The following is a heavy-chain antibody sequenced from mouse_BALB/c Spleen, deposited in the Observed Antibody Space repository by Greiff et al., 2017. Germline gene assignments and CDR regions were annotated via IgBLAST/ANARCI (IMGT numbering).Heavy chain of an antibody. J-gene: IGHJ1*01. Sequence: QVQLKESGAELMKPGASVKISCKATGYTFSSYWIEWVKQRPGHGLEWIGEILPGSGSTNYNEKFKGKATFTADTSSNTAYMQLSSLTSEDSAVYYCARGAGYGSSYWYFDVWGAGTTVTVSS. V-gene: IGHV1-9*01. CDR2: ILPGSGST. CDR3: ARGAGYGSSYWYFDV. CDR1: GYTFSSYW. D-gene: IGHD1-1*01.